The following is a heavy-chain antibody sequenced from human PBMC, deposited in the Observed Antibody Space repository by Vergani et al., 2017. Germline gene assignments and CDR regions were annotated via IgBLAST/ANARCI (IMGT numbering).Heavy chain of an antibody. J-gene: IGHJ5*02. CDR2: IHYSENT. V-gene: IGHV4-59*11. D-gene: IGHD6-19*01. CDR3: ASDTHSGQRADR. Sequence: QVQLQESGPGLVKFSETLSLTCSVSFDSIRNLYCNWIRQPPGKGLEWIGSIHYSENTNYNPTLKTRVTISVDTSKNQFSLTLTSVTAADTAVYYCASDTHSGQRADRWGQGILVTVTS. CDR1: FDSIRNLY.